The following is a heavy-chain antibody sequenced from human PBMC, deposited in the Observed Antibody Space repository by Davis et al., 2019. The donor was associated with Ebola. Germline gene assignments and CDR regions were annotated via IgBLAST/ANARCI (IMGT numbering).Heavy chain of an antibody. CDR3: ARSAGYSSGWYQDDY. V-gene: IGHV1-2*04. Sequence: AASVKVSCKASGYTFTGYYMHWVRQAPGQGLEWMGWINPNSGSTNYAQKFQGWVTMTRDTSISTAYMELGSLRSEDTAVYYCARSAGYSSGWYQDDYWGQGTLVTVSS. D-gene: IGHD6-19*01. J-gene: IGHJ4*02. CDR1: GYTFTGYY. CDR2: INPNSGST.